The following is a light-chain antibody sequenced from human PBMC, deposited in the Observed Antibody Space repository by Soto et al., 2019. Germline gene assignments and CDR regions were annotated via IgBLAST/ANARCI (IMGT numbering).Light chain of an antibody. CDR3: HQGYSTPWT. Sequence: DIQLTQSPSSLSASIGDRVTIICRASQSISGYLNWYQQKPGKAPKPLIYAASSLQSGVPSRFSGSEYGTDFTPTITSLQPEDFATYYCHQGYSTPWTFGQGTTVDIK. CDR2: AAS. CDR1: QSISGY. J-gene: IGKJ1*01. V-gene: IGKV1-39*01.